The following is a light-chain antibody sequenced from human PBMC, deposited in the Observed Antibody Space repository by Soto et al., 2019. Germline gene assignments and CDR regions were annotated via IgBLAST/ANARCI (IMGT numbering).Light chain of an antibody. CDR2: GAS. Sequence: EIVLTQSPCTLSLXXGERATLPCRASQSVKSSYLAWYQHKPGQAPRLLIYGASTRGTGIPDRFSGSGSGTDFTLTISRLEPEDFAVYFCQQYGSSPRTFAQGTKVDIK. CDR1: QSVKSSY. V-gene: IGKV3-20*01. CDR3: QQYGSSPRT. J-gene: IGKJ1*01.